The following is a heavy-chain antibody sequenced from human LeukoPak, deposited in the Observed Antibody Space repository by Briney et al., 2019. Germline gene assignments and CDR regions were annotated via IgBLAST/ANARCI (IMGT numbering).Heavy chain of an antibody. Sequence: SETLSLTCAVYGGSFSGYYWSWIRQPPGKGLEWIGYIYYSGSTYYNPSLKSRVTISVDTSKNQFSLKLSSVTAADTAVYYCARTFSGYDFWSGYSTENNWFDPWGQGTLVTVSS. CDR2: IYYSGST. V-gene: IGHV4-30-4*08. CDR1: GGSFSGYY. J-gene: IGHJ5*02. CDR3: ARTFSGYDFWSGYSTENNWFDP. D-gene: IGHD3-3*01.